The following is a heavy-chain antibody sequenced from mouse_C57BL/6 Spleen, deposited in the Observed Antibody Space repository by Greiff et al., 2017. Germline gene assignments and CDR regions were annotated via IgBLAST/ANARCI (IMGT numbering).Heavy chain of an antibody. D-gene: IGHD1-1*01. CDR3: ARPTTVVADWYFDV. V-gene: IGHV1-72*01. Sequence: QVQLQQPGAELVKPGALVKLSCKASGYTFTSYWMHWVKQRPGRGLEWIGRIDHNSGCTKYNEKFKRKATLTVDKPSSTAYMQRSRLTSEDSAVYYCARPTTVVADWYFDVWGTGTTVTVSS. CDR1: GYTFTSYW. J-gene: IGHJ1*03. CDR2: IDHNSGCT.